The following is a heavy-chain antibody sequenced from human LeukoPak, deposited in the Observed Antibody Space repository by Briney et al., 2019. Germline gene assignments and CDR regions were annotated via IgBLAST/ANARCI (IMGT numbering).Heavy chain of an antibody. V-gene: IGHV3-21*01. J-gene: IGHJ4*02. Sequence: GGSLRLSCAASGFTFSSYSMNWVRQAPGKGLEWVSSISSSSYIYYADSVKGRFTISRDNAKNSLYLQMNSLRAEDTAVYYCARDLGVYYYDSSGYIDYWGQGTLVTVSS. CDR3: ARDLGVYYYDSSGYIDY. CDR2: ISSSSYI. D-gene: IGHD3-22*01. CDR1: GFTFSSYS.